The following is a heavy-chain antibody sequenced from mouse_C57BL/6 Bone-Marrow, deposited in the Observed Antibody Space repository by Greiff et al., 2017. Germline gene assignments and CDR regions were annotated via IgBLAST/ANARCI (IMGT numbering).Heavy chain of an antibody. CDR2: ISDGGSYT. CDR1: GFTFSSYA. J-gene: IGHJ2*01. Sequence: EVQLVESGGGLVKPGGSLKLSCAASGFTFSSYAMSWVRQTPEKRLEWVATISDGGSYTYYPDNVKGRFTISRDNAKNNLYLQMSHLKSEDTAMYYCARDRGYYYGSSYDDWGQGTTLTVSS. V-gene: IGHV5-4*01. D-gene: IGHD1-1*01. CDR3: ARDRGYYYGSSYDD.